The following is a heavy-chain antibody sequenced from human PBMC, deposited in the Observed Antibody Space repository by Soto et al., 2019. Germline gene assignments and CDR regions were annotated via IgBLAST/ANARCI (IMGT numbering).Heavy chain of an antibody. CDR2: ICSSSSCI. Sequence: GGSLRLSCAASGFTFSTYSMNWVRQAPGKGLEWVSSICSSSSCIYYADSVKGRFTISRDNAKNSLYLQMNSLRAEDTAVYYCAREPRPRAFDIWGQGTVVTVSS. CDR1: GFTFSTYS. D-gene: IGHD1-1*01. CDR3: AREPRPRAFDI. J-gene: IGHJ3*02. V-gene: IGHV3-21*01.